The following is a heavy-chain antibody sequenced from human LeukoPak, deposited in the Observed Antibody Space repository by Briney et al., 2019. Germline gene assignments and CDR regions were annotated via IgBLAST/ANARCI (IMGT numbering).Heavy chain of an antibody. CDR2: INPNSGGT. Sequence: GASVKVSCKASGYTFTGYYMHWVRQAPGQGLEWMGRINPNSGGTNYAQKFQGRVTMTRDTSISTAYMELSRLRSDDTAVYYCARQITMIEEGAFDIWGQGTMVTVSS. J-gene: IGHJ3*02. CDR3: ARQITMIEEGAFDI. D-gene: IGHD3-22*01. V-gene: IGHV1-2*06. CDR1: GYTFTGYY.